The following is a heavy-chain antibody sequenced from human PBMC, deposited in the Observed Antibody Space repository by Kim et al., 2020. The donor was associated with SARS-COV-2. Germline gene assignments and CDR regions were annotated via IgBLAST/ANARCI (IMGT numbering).Heavy chain of an antibody. CDR3: ARDLPRFYDSSGYVFDY. Sequence: SETLSLTCTVSGGSISSSSYYWGWIRQPPGKGLEWIGSIYYSGSTYYNPSLKSRVTISVDTSKNQFSLKLSSVTAADTAVYYCARDLPRFYDSSGYVFDYWGQGTLVTVSS. V-gene: IGHV4-39*07. J-gene: IGHJ4*02. CDR1: GGSISSSSYY. D-gene: IGHD3-22*01. CDR2: IYYSGST.